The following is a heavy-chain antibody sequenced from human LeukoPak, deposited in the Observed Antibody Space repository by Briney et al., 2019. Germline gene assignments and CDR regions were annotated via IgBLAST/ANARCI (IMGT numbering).Heavy chain of an antibody. D-gene: IGHD2-2*02. J-gene: IGHJ4*02. CDR1: GFTFSSYA. V-gene: IGHV3-23*01. CDR3: ARGGCSSTSCYNFDY. CDR2: ISGSGGST. Sequence: GGSLRLSCAASGFTFSSYAMSWVRQAPGKGPEWVSGISGSGGSTYYADSVKGRFTISRDNSKNTLYLQMGSLRAEDMAVYYCARGGCSSTSCYNFDYWGQGTLVTVSS.